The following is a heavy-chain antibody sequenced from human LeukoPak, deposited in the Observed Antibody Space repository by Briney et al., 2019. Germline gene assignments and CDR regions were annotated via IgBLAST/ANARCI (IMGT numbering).Heavy chain of an antibody. J-gene: IGHJ5*02. V-gene: IGHV3-23*01. CDR1: GFTFSSYA. CDR3: ARSTQWIQLGNWFDP. CDR2: ISNDGGGT. Sequence: GGSLRLSCAASGFTFSSYAMSWVRQAPGKGLEWVSAISNDGGGTTYADFVKGRFTISRDNSKNTLYLQMNSLRAEDTAVYYCARSTQWIQLGNWFDPWGQGTLVTVSS. D-gene: IGHD5-18*01.